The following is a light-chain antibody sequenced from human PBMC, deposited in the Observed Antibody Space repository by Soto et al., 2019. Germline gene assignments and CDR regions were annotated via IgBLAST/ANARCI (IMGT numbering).Light chain of an antibody. CDR2: EVS. CDR1: SSDVGGYNY. J-gene: IGLJ3*02. V-gene: IGLV2-8*01. CDR3: SSYVGSNNLV. Sequence: QSVLTQPPSASGSPGQSVTISCTGTSSDVGGYNYVSWYQQHPGKAPKLMIYEVSKRPSGVPDRFSGSKSGNTASLTVSGLHAEDEADYYCSSYVGSNNLVFGGGTKLTVL.